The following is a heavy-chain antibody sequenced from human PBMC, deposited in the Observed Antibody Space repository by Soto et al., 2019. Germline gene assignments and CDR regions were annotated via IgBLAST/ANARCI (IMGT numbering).Heavy chain of an antibody. CDR1: GFTFSSYA. Sequence: QVQLVESGGGVVQPGRSLRLSCADSGFTFSSYAMHWVRQAPGKGLEWVAVISYDGSNKYYADSVKGRFTISRDNSKNTLYLQMNSLRAEDTAVYYCATGLLIGSGYYYVGSYFDYWGQGTLVTVSS. D-gene: IGHD3-22*01. V-gene: IGHV3-30-3*01. J-gene: IGHJ4*02. CDR2: ISYDGSNK. CDR3: ATGLLIGSGYYYVGSYFDY.